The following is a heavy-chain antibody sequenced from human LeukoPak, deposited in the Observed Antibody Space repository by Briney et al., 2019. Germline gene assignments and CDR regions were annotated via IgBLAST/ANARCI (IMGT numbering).Heavy chain of an antibody. Sequence: PGGSLRLSCAASGFTFSSYAMHWVRQAPGKGLEWVAVISYDGSNKYYADSVKGRFTISRDNSKNTLYLQMNSLRAEDTAVYYCARSSMVRGVIISNPNFYYYGMDVWGKGTTVTVSP. CDR3: ARSSMVRGVIISNPNFYYYGMDV. D-gene: IGHD3-10*01. CDR1: GFTFSSYA. J-gene: IGHJ6*04. CDR2: ISYDGSNK. V-gene: IGHV3-30*04.